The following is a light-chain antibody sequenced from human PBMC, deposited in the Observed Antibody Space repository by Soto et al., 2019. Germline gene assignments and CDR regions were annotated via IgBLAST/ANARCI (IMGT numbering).Light chain of an antibody. V-gene: IGLV2-11*01. Sequence: QSALTQPRSVSGSPGQSVTISCTGTSGDVGAYDRVSWYQHHPTKAPKLIIYDVTNRPSGVPYRFSGSKSGSTASLTISGLQAEDEADYYCCSHAGGSSWVFCGGTKLTVL. CDR3: CSHAGGSSWV. J-gene: IGLJ3*02. CDR1: SGDVGAYDR. CDR2: DVT.